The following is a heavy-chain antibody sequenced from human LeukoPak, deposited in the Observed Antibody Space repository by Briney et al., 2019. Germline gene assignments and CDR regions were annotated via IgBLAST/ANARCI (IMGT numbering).Heavy chain of an antibody. D-gene: IGHD3-10*01. CDR3: ARGPPGGQFDP. CDR1: GCSISSYY. Sequence: SETLSLTCTVSGCSISSYYWTWIRQPPGRGLEWIGYIYYSGSTNYNPSLKSRVTISVDTSNNQFSLKLSSVTAADTAVYYCARGPPGGQFDPWGQGTLVTVSS. V-gene: IGHV4-59*01. J-gene: IGHJ5*02. CDR2: IYYSGST.